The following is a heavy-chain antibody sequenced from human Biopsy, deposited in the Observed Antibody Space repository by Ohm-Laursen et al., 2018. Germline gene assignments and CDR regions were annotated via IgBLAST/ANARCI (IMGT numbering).Heavy chain of an antibody. CDR1: GYTFTSYD. CDR3: ARGTSTTRSRDY. Sequence: ASVKVSCEASGYTFTSYDINWVRQATGQGLEWMGWMNPNSGNAGYAQKFQGRVTMTRNTSISTAYMELSSLRSEDTAVYYCARGTSTTRSRDYWGQGTLVTVSS. CDR2: MNPNSGNA. D-gene: IGHD2-2*01. J-gene: IGHJ4*02. V-gene: IGHV1-8*01.